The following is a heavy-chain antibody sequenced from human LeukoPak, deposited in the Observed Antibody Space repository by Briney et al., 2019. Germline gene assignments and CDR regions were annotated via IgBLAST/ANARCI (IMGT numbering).Heavy chain of an antibody. CDR3: ARMVRGVIYGAFDI. D-gene: IGHD3-10*01. V-gene: IGHV3-7*01. CDR1: GFTFSSYW. CDR2: IREDGSEK. Sequence: PGGSLRLSCAASGFTFSSYWMTWVRQAPGKGLEWVANIREDGSEKYYVDSVKGRFTVSRDNAKNSLYLQMNSLRAEDTAVYYCARMVRGVIYGAFDIWGQGTMVTVSS. J-gene: IGHJ3*02.